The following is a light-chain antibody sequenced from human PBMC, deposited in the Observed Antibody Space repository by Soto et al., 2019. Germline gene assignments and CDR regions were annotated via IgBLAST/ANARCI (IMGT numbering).Light chain of an antibody. Sequence: AIRMTQSPSSFSASTGDRVTITCRASQGISSYLAWYQQKPGKAPKLLIYAASTLQSGVPSRFSGSGSGTDFTLTISCLQSEDFATYYCQQNNSYPWTFGQGTKVDI. CDR3: QQNNSYPWT. J-gene: IGKJ1*01. CDR1: QGISSY. V-gene: IGKV1-8*01. CDR2: AAS.